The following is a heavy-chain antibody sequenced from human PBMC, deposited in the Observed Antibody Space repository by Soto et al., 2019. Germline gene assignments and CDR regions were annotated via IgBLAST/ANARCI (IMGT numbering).Heavy chain of an antibody. J-gene: IGHJ4*02. CDR1: GGSISVYY. CDR2: IYASGSP. Sequence: QVQLQESGPGQVKPSETLSLTCTISGGSISVYYWSWIRQPPGQGLEWIGYIYASGSPYYNTSLKSRVTISADTSKNQISLKLTSPTAADTAVYYCARGVGSSPPQYWGRGTLVTVSS. CDR3: ARGVGSSPPQY. D-gene: IGHD1-26*01. V-gene: IGHV4-59*01.